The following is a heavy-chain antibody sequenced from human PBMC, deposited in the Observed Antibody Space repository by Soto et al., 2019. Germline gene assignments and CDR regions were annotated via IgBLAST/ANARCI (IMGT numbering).Heavy chain of an antibody. Sequence: QVQLVQSGAEVKKPGSSVKVSCKASGGTFSSYIISWVRQAPGQGLEWMGRIIPILGIANYAQKFQSRVTITADKSTSAAYMELSSLRSEATAVYYCARFPQTAIVGAAYFDYWGQGTLVTVSS. CDR1: GGTFSSYI. D-gene: IGHD1-26*01. V-gene: IGHV1-69*02. CDR3: ARFPQTAIVGAAYFDY. CDR2: IIPILGIA. J-gene: IGHJ4*02.